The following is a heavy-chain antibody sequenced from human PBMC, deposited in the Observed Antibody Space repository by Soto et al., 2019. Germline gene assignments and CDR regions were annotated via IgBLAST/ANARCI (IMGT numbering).Heavy chain of an antibody. CDR3: ARSNGYSSGRSG. CDR1: GGTFSSYA. D-gene: IGHD6-19*01. CDR2: IIPIFGTA. Sequence: ASVKVSCKASGGTFSSYAISWVRQAPGQGLEWMGGIIPIFGTANYAQKFQGRVTITADESTSTAYMELSSLRSEDTAVYYCARSNGYSSGRSGWGQGTLVTVSS. V-gene: IGHV1-69*13. J-gene: IGHJ4*02.